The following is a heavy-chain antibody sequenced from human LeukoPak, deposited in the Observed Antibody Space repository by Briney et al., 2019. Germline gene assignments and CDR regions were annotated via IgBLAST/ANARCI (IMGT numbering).Heavy chain of an antibody. CDR1: GGSISSSSYY. D-gene: IGHD5-12*01. CDR2: MFYSGST. CDR3: AKVRGYSGYDYFDY. Sequence: ASETLSLTCTVSGGSISSSSYYWGWIRQPPGEGLEWIGSMFYSGSTYYNPSLKSRVTISVVTSKNQFSLKLSSVTAADTAVYYCAKVRGYSGYDYFDYWGQGTLVTVSS. V-gene: IGHV4-39*07. J-gene: IGHJ4*02.